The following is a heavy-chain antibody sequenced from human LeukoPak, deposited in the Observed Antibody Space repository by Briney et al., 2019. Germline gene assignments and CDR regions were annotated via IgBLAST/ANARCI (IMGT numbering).Heavy chain of an antibody. CDR3: ARWGGDLDAFDI. J-gene: IGHJ3*02. CDR2: IYTGGTT. D-gene: IGHD3-16*01. V-gene: IGHV3-66*01. Sequence: GGSLRLSCAASGFTVSSNYMSWVRQAPGKGLEWVSVIYTGGTTYYPDSVKGRFTISRDNSKNTLYLQMNGLRAENTAVYYCARWGGDLDAFDIWGQGTMVTVSS. CDR1: GFTVSSNY.